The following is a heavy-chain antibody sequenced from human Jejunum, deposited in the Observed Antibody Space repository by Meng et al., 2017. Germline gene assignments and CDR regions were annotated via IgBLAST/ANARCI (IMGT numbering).Heavy chain of an antibody. CDR1: GYTFINYG. Sequence: QVQLVQSGPEVKKPWASVKASCKASGYTFINYGISWVRQAPGQGLEWMAWITAFNGLSTYTQKLQGRVTVATDSSTNTAYMELTNLTSDDTAVYYCARDEDGTAMFYWGQGTLVTVSS. J-gene: IGHJ4*02. CDR3: ARDEDGTAMFY. CDR2: ITAFNGLS. D-gene: IGHD5-18*01. V-gene: IGHV1-18*01.